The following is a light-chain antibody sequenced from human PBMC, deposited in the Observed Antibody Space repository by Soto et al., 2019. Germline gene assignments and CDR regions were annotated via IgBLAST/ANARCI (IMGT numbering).Light chain of an antibody. J-gene: IGKJ4*01. CDR2: GAS. Sequence: DIVLTQSPATLSLSPGESATLSCRSSQSVRNYLAWYQQKPGQAPRLLIYGASNRATDIPARFSGSGSATDFALTISSLEPEDFAVYYCQQRSNWPLTFGGGTRVEIK. CDR3: QQRSNWPLT. V-gene: IGKV3-11*01. CDR1: QSVRNY.